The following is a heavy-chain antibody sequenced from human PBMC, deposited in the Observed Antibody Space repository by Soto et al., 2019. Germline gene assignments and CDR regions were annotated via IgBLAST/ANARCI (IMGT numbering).Heavy chain of an antibody. CDR1: SYA. CDR2: ISGSGGST. V-gene: IGHV3-23*01. CDR3: AKDRPNYYGSGSYYVY. D-gene: IGHD3-10*01. Sequence: SYAMSWVRQAPGKGLEWVSAISGSGGSTYYADSVKGRFTISRDNSKNTLYLQMNSLRAEDTAVYYCAKDRPNYYGSGSYYVYWGQGTLVTVSS. J-gene: IGHJ4*02.